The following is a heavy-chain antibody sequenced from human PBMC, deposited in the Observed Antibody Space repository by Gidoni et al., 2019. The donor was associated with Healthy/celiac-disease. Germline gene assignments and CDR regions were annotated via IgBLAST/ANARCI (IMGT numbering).Heavy chain of an antibody. CDR1: GGSISSGSYY. CDR2: IYTSGST. J-gene: IGHJ5*02. D-gene: IGHD2-2*01. CDR3: ARGGVDLAIVVVPVPRGNWFDP. V-gene: IGHV4-61*02. Sequence: QVQLQESGPGLVKPSQTLSLTCTVSGGSISSGSYYWSWIRQPAGKGLEWIGRIYTSGSTNYNPSLKSRVTISVDTSKNQLSLKLSCVTAADTAVYYCARGGVDLAIVVVPVPRGNWFDPWGQGTLVTVSS.